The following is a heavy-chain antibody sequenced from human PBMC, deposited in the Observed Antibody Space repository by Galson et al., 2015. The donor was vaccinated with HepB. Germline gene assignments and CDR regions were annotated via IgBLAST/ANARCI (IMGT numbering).Heavy chain of an antibody. Sequence: LRLSCAASGFMFSNYEMTWVRQAPGKGLEWLSYISGGTTYSNYADSVKGRFTISRDNAKNSLYLQINSLRAGDTAVYYCARVADSDYGDHTHFDYWGQGSLVTVSS. J-gene: IGHJ4*02. CDR1: GFMFSNYE. D-gene: IGHD4-17*01. V-gene: IGHV3-11*06. CDR3: ARVADSDYGDHTHFDY. CDR2: ISGGTTYS.